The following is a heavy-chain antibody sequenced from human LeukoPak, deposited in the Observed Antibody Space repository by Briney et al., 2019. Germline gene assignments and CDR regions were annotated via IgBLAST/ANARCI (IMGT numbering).Heavy chain of an antibody. V-gene: IGHV3-23*01. Sequence: GRSLRLSCAASGVTFSSYAMSWVRQAPGKGLEWVSGISGSGGSTYYADSVKDRFIISRDNSKNTLYLQMNSLRGEDTAVYYCATQTAIVVATTWGQGTLVTVSS. CDR1: GVTFSSYA. J-gene: IGHJ5*02. D-gene: IGHD3-22*01. CDR2: ISGSGGST. CDR3: ATQTAIVVATT.